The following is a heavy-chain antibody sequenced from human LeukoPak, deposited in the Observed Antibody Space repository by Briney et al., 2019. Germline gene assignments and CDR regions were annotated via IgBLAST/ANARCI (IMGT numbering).Heavy chain of an antibody. CDR1: GFTFGSYW. J-gene: IGHJ6*04. CDR2: IKQDGSEK. CDR3: ARYCSGGSCTYYYYGMDV. V-gene: IGHV3-7*03. D-gene: IGHD2-15*01. Sequence: PGGSLRLSCAASGFTFGSYWMSWVRQAPGKGLEWVANIKQDGSEKYYVDSVKGRFTISRDNAKNSLYLQMNSLRAEDTAVYYCARYCSGGSCTYYYYGMDVWGKGTTVTVSS.